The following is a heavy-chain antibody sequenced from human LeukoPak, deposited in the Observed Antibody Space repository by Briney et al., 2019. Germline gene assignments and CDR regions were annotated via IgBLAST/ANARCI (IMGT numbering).Heavy chain of an antibody. CDR3: ARVRDYSSSSLDY. CDR2: TNPNSGGT. J-gene: IGHJ4*02. CDR1: GYTFTDYY. V-gene: IGHV1-2*02. Sequence: ASVKVSCKASGYTFTDYYIVWVRQAPGQGLERMGWTNPNSGGTKYAQKFQGRVTMTRDTSINTGYMELSSLRSDDTAVYYCARVRDYSSSSLDYWGRGTLVTVSS. D-gene: IGHD6-6*01.